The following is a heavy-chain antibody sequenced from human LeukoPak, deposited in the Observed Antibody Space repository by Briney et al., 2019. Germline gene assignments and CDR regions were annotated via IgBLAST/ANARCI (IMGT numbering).Heavy chain of an antibody. CDR1: GFTFSSYE. CDR2: ISSSGSTI. Sequence: PGGSLRLSCAASGFTFSSYEMNWVRQAPGKGLEWVSYISSSGSTIYYADSVKGRFTISRDSAKNSLYLQMNSLRAEDTAVYYCARVPSSGYYYGSGSYYDYYYMDVWGKGTTVTISS. D-gene: IGHD3-10*01. J-gene: IGHJ6*03. CDR3: ARVPSSGYYYGSGSYYDYYYMDV. V-gene: IGHV3-48*03.